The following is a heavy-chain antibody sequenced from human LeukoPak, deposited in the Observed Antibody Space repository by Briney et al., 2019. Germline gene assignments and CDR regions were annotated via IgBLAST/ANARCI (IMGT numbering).Heavy chain of an antibody. D-gene: IGHD2/OR15-2a*01. V-gene: IGHV4-59*01. CDR1: GDSISTYY. CDR2: INYSGST. CDR3: ARGSTSHHWHIGL. Sequence: SETLSPTCTVSGDSISTYYWSWIRQPPGKRLEWIGYINYSGSTNYNPSLKSRVTISVDTSKNQFSLNLSSVTAADTAVYYCARGSTSHHWHIGLWGRGTLVTVSS. J-gene: IGHJ2*01.